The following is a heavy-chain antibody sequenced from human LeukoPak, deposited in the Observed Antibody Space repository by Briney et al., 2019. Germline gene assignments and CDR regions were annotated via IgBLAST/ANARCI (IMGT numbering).Heavy chain of an antibody. J-gene: IGHJ6*03. Sequence: SETLSLTCAVYGGSFSGYYWSWIRQPPGKRLEWIGEINHSGSTNYNPSLKSRVTISVDTSKNQFSLKLSSVTAADTAVYYCARWGNIVVVERANYYYYYYMDVWGKGTTVTVSS. V-gene: IGHV4-34*01. CDR2: INHSGST. CDR3: ARWGNIVVVERANYYYYYYMDV. CDR1: GGSFSGYY. D-gene: IGHD2-15*01.